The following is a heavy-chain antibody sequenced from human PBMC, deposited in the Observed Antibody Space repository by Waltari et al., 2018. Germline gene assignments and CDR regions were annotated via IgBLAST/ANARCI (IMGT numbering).Heavy chain of an antibody. CDR2: IYYSGST. CDR1: GGSISSGGYY. D-gene: IGHD6-13*01. CDR3: ARVGIAAVVPYYFDY. V-gene: IGHV4-31*03. J-gene: IGHJ4*02. Sequence: QVQLQESGPGLVKPSQTLSLTCTVSGGSISSGGYYWSWIRQHPGKGLEWIGYIYYSGSTYYTPPLKSRVTISVDTSKNQFSLKLSSVTAADTAVYYCARVGIAAVVPYYFDYWGQGTLVTVSS.